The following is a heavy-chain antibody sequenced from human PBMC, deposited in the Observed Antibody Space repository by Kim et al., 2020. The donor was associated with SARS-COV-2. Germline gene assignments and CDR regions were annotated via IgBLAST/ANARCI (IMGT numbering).Heavy chain of an antibody. V-gene: IGHV3-30*18. D-gene: IGHD3-10*01. CDR2: ISYDGSNK. CDR3: EKSRRDMVRGVRDTPLDY. J-gene: IGHJ4*02. Sequence: GGSLRLSCAASGFTFSSYGMHWVRQAPGKGLEWVAVISYDGSNKYYADSVKGRFTISRDNSKNTLYLQMNSLRAEDTAVYYCEKSRRDMVRGVRDTPLDYWGQGTLVTVSS. CDR1: GFTFSSYG.